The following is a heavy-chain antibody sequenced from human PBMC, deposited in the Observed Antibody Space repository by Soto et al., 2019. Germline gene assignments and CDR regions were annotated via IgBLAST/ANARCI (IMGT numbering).Heavy chain of an antibody. V-gene: IGHV3-53*02. CDR3: ASLRGTYYYGSGSYYN. Sequence: EVQLVETGGGLIQPGGSLRLSCAASGFTVSSNYMSWVRQAPGKGLEWVSVIYSGGSTYYADSVKGRFTISRDNSKNTLYLQMNSLRAEDTAVYYCASLRGTYYYGSGSYYNWGQGTLVTVSS. CDR1: GFTVSSNY. CDR2: IYSGGST. J-gene: IGHJ4*02. D-gene: IGHD3-10*01.